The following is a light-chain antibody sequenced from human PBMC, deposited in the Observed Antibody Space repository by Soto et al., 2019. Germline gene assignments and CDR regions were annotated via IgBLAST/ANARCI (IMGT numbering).Light chain of an antibody. Sequence: EIVLTQFPDTLSLSPGERATLSCRASQSVSSSSLAWYQQKRGQAPRPLIHGSSSRATGIPDRFSGSGSGTDFTLTISRLEPEDFAVYYCQQYGSSPRTFGQGTRWIS. J-gene: IGKJ1*01. CDR3: QQYGSSPRT. CDR2: GSS. CDR1: QSVSSSS. V-gene: IGKV3-20*01.